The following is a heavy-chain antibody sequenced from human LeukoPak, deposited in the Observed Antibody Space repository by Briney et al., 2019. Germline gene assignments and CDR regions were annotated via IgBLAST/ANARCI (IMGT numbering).Heavy chain of an antibody. V-gene: IGHV3-30*04. CDR1: GFTLSSYA. Sequence: PGRSLRLSCAASGFTLSSYAMHWVRQAPGKGLEWVAVISYDGSNKYYADSVKGRFTISRDNSKNTLYLQMNSLRAEDTAVYYCARVSYYSSSWYRPPDYYYMDVWGKGTTVTVSS. J-gene: IGHJ6*03. CDR3: ARVSYYSSSWYRPPDYYYMDV. D-gene: IGHD6-13*01. CDR2: ISYDGSNK.